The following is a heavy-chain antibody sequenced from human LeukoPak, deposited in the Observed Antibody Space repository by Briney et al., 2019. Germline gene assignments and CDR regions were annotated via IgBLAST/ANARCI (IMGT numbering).Heavy chain of an antibody. Sequence: KSGGSLRLSCAASGFTFSSYSMNWVRQAPGKGLEWVSSISSSSSYIYYADSVKGRFTISRDNAKNSLYLQMNSLRAEDTAVYYCASGETGSTLGGYWGQGTLVTVSS. D-gene: IGHD1-1*01. J-gene: IGHJ4*02. CDR2: ISSSSSYI. V-gene: IGHV3-21*04. CDR1: GFTFSSYS. CDR3: ASGETGSTLGGY.